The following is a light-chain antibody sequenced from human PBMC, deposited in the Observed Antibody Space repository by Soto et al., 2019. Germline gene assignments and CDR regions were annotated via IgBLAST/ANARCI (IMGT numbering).Light chain of an antibody. CDR1: QSIRSF. J-gene: IGKJ1*01. CDR3: HQRHSWPST. Sequence: TLSPYSLSASVGDRVAIHCRSSQSIRSFLNWYQQKPGKAPNLLIYDASNWEVGIPSRFSASGSGTDFTFTISDLQPEDFALYYCHQRHSWPSTFGQGTKVDIK. CDR2: DAS. V-gene: IGKV1-33*01.